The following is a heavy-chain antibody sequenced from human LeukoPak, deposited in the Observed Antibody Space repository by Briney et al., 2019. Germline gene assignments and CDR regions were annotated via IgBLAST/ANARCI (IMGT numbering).Heavy chain of an antibody. D-gene: IGHD2-15*01. V-gene: IGHV5-51*01. CDR3: ARLREYCSGGSCYPDAFDI. CDR1: GYSFTNYW. Sequence: GESLEISCQGSGYSFTNYWIGWVRQLPGQGLEWMGIIYPGDSDTRYSPSFQGQVTISADRSISTAYLQWSSLRASDTAMYYCARLREYCSGGSCYPDAFDIWGQGTMATVSS. J-gene: IGHJ3*02. CDR2: IYPGDSDT.